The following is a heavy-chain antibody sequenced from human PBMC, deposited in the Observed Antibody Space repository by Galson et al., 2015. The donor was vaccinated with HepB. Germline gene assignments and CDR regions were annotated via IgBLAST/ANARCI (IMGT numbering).Heavy chain of an antibody. Sequence: SLRLSCAASGFTFSSYSMNWVRQAPGEGLEWISYISSGSSNIYYADSVKGRFTMSRDNAKSSLYLQMNSLRAEDTAVYYCARHGGGWIGGYNFDYWGRGTLVTVSS. V-gene: IGHV3-48*01. CDR2: ISSGSSNI. CDR1: GFTFSSYS. D-gene: IGHD3-10*01. J-gene: IGHJ4*02. CDR3: ARHGGGWIGGYNFDY.